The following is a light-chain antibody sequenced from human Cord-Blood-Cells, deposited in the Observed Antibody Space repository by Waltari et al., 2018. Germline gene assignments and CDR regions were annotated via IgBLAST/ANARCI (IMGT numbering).Light chain of an antibody. CDR1: SSDVGGYNY. CDR3: SSYAGSNNYV. V-gene: IGLV2-8*01. J-gene: IGLJ1*01. Sequence: QSALTQPPSASGSPGQSVTISCTGTSSDVGGYNYVSWYHQHPGKAPKLMIYEVSKRPSGVPDRFSGSKSGNTASLTVFGLQAEDEADYYCSSYAGSNNYVFGTGTKVTVL. CDR2: EVS.